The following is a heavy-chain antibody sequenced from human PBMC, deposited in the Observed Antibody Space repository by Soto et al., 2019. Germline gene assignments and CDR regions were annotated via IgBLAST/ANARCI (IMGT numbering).Heavy chain of an antibody. CDR3: AREPWGLEENYYYYYGMDV. D-gene: IGHD3-16*01. Sequence: QVQLVQSGAEVKKPGASVKVSCQASGYTFTSYGISWVRQAPGQGLEWMGWISAYNGNTNYAQKLQGRVTMTTDTSTSTAYMELRSLRSDDTAVYYCAREPWGLEENYYYYYGMDVWGQGTTVTVSS. V-gene: IGHV1-18*01. CDR2: ISAYNGNT. CDR1: GYTFTSYG. J-gene: IGHJ6*02.